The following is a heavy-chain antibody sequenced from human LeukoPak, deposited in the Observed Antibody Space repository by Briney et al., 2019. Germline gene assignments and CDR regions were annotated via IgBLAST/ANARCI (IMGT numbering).Heavy chain of an antibody. CDR3: ARDGLSRGDYDYRGCYFDY. D-gene: IGHD5-12*01. V-gene: IGHV1-2*02. CDR2: INPKSGGT. CDR1: GHTFTGYY. J-gene: IGHJ4*02. Sequence: ASVKGSCKASGHTFTGYYMHGVRQAPGQGLERMGWINPKSGGTNYAQKFQGRVTMTRDTSLSTAYMELSRLRSDDTAVYYCARDGLSRGDYDYRGCYFDYWGQGTLVTVSS.